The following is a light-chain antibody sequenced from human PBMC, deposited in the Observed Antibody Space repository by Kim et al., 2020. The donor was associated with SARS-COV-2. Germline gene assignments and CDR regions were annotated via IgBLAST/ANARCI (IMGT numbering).Light chain of an antibody. CDR2: DNS. V-gene: IGLV1-40*01. CDR1: SSNIGAGYD. Sequence: VTISCTGSSSNIGAGYDVHWYHQLPGTAPKLLIYDNSNRPSGVPDRFSGSKSGTSASLAITGLQAEDEADYYCQSYDSSLSGSGVFGTGTKVTVL. J-gene: IGLJ1*01. CDR3: QSYDSSLSGSGV.